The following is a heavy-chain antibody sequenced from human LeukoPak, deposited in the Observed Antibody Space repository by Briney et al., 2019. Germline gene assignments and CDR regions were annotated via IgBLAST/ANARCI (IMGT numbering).Heavy chain of an antibody. CDR1: GFTFSSYW. V-gene: IGHV3-7*01. CDR3: ERVRRNTYYYGSGSYRGVV. J-gene: IGHJ4*02. CDR2: IKQDGSEK. Sequence: PGGALRLSCAASGFTFSSYWMSWVRQAPGKGREGVANIKQDGSEKYYVDSVTGRFTISRDNAKNSLYLQMNSLRAEDTDVYYCERVRRNTYYYGSGSYRGVVWGQGTLVTVSS. D-gene: IGHD3-10*01.